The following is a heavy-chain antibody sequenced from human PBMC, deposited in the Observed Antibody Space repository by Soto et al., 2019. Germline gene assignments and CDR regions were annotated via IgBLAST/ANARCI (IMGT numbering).Heavy chain of an antibody. Sequence: EVQLVESGGGLVLPGGSPRLSCAASGFIFSSSWMTWVRQAPGKGLAWVANIKPDGCELYYGDTVKGRFTISRDNTRNSLYLQMSSLRAEDTAVYYCARESLLKAIPIYGYFYYAMDVWGQGTSVIVSS. CDR3: ARESLLKAIPIYGYFYYAMDV. V-gene: IGHV3-7*03. J-gene: IGHJ6*02. CDR1: GFIFSSSW. D-gene: IGHD3-3*01. CDR2: IKPDGCEL.